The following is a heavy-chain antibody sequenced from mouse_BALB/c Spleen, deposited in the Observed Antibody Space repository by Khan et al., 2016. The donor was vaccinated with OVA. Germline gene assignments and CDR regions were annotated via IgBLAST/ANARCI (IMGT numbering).Heavy chain of an antibody. CDR3: ARGGYYGNRLFDS. CDR2: IYPGSGNT. CDR1: GYTFTDYY. Sequence: QVQLKESGPELVKPGASVKISCKASGYTFTDYYINWVKQKPGQGLEWIGWIYPGSGNTKYNEKFKDMATLTVDTSSSTAYMQLSSLTSEDTAVYFCARGGYYGNRLFDSWGQGTTLTVSS. D-gene: IGHD1-1*01. J-gene: IGHJ2*01. V-gene: IGHV1-84*02.